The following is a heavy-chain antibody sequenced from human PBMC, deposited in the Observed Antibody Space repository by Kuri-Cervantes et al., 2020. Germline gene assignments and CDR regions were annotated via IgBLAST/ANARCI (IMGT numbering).Heavy chain of an antibody. CDR3: ARVLANDFWTSQRDGWFDP. J-gene: IGHJ5*02. Sequence: GGSLRLSCAGSGFTFSNAWMSWVRQAPGKGLEWVANIKQDGSEKYYVDSVKGRFTISRDNAKNSLYLQMNSLRDEDTAVYYCARVLANDFWTSQRDGWFDPWGQGTLVTVSS. D-gene: IGHD3-3*01. CDR1: GFTFSNAW. CDR2: IKQDGSEK. V-gene: IGHV3-7*01.